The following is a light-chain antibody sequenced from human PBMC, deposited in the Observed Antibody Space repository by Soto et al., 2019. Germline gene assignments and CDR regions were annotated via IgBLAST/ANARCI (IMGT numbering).Light chain of an antibody. CDR2: DVS. CDR3: SSYTSATTYV. J-gene: IGLJ1*01. CDR1: SSDVGAYNY. Sequence: QSALTQPASVSGSPGQSITISCTGTSSDVGAYNYDSWYQQYPGEAPKVIIYDVSHRPAGVSNRFSGSKSGNTASLTISGFQTQDEAHYYCSSYTSATTYVFGSGTKV. V-gene: IGLV2-14*01.